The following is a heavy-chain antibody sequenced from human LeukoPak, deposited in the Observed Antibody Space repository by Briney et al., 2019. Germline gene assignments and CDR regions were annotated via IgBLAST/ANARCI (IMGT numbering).Heavy chain of an antibody. CDR2: IKEDGSEE. J-gene: IGHJ4*02. Sequence: GGSLRLSCVVSGFTFSSYWMSWVRQAPGKGLEWVANIKEDGSEEYYVDSVKGRFIISRDNAKNSLYVQMNSLRAEDTAVYYCARELGRYCSGGSCYREYYFDYWGQGTLVTDSS. V-gene: IGHV3-7*01. CDR3: ARELGRYCSGGSCYREYYFDY. CDR1: GFTFSSYW. D-gene: IGHD2-15*01.